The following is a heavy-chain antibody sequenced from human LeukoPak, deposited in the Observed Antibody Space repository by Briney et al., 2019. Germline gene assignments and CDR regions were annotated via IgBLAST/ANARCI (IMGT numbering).Heavy chain of an antibody. CDR3: ARVEGFLLSPYYYYGMDV. CDR1: GFTFSSYG. J-gene: IGHJ6*02. V-gene: IGHV3-33*08. D-gene: IGHD3-3*01. CDR2: IWYDGSNK. Sequence: PGRSLRLSCAASGFTFSSYGMHWVRQAPGKGRECVAVIWYDGSNKYYADSVKGGFTISRDNSKNTLYLQMNNLRAEDTAVYYCARVEGFLLSPYYYYGMDVWGQGTTVTVSS.